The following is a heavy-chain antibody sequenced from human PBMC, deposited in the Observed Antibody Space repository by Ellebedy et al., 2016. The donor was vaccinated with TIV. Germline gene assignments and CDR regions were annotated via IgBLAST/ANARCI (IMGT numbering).Heavy chain of an antibody. V-gene: IGHV4-38-2*02. J-gene: IGHJ5*02. D-gene: IGHD3-22*01. CDR2: IYHSGNT. Sequence: MPGGSLRLSCTVSGYSISRGCYWGWIRQPPGKGLEWIGNIYHSGNTYYNPSLKNRVTISVDTSKNQFSLKLSSVTAADTAVYYCAKDALITTIIGRGGWFDPWGQGTLVTVSS. CDR3: AKDALITTIIGRGGWFDP. CDR1: GYSISRGCY.